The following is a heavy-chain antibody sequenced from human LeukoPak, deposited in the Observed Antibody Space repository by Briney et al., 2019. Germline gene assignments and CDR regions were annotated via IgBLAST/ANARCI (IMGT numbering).Heavy chain of an antibody. Sequence: PGGSLRLSCAASGFTFSSNGMHWVRKAPAKGLDWVAVISYDGSNKYYADSVKGRFTISRDNSKNTLYLQMNSLRAEDTAVYYCAKDKHYYYDSSGLDYWGQGTLVTVSS. J-gene: IGHJ4*02. CDR1: GFTFSSNG. CDR2: ISYDGSNK. CDR3: AKDKHYYYDSSGLDY. D-gene: IGHD3-22*01. V-gene: IGHV3-30*18.